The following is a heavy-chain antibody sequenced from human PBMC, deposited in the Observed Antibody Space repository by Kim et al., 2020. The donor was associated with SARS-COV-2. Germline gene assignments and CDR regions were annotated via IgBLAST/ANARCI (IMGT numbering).Heavy chain of an antibody. CDR3: ARAGSGYGLMNWFDP. J-gene: IGHJ5*02. CDR2: INPNSGGT. D-gene: IGHD5-12*01. Sequence: ASVKVSCKASGYTFTGYYMHWARQAPGQGLEWMGWINPNSGGTNYAQKFQGRVTMTRDTSISTAYMELSRLRSDDTAVYYCARAGSGYGLMNWFDPWGQGTLVTVSS. V-gene: IGHV1-2*02. CDR1: GYTFTGYY.